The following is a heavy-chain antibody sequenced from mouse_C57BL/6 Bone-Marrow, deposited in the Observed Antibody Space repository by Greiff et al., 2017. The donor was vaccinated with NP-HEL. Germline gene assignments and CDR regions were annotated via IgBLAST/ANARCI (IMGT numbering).Heavy chain of an antibody. CDR2: IYPRSGNT. CDR1: GYTFTSYG. V-gene: IGHV1-81*01. Sequence: VKLQESGAELARPGASVKLSCKASGYTFTSYGISWVKQRTGQGLEWIGEIYPRSGNTYYNEKFKGKATLTADKSSSTAYMELRSLTSEDSAVYFCARETRYYFDYWGQGTTLTVSS. J-gene: IGHJ2*01. CDR3: ARETRYYFDY. D-gene: IGHD1-1*01.